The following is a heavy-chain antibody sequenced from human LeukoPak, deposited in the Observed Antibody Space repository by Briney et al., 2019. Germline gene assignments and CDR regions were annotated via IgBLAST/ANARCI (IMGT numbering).Heavy chain of an antibody. CDR1: GFTFSSYA. Sequence: PRGSLRLSCAASGFTFSSYAMHWVRQAPGKGLEWVSFIRYDGSIKYYADSVEGRFTISRDNSKNTLYLQMNSLRADDTAVYYCAKGIAVAGTELADWGQGTLVTVSA. CDR2: IRYDGSIK. D-gene: IGHD6-19*01. J-gene: IGHJ4*02. CDR3: AKGIAVAGTELAD. V-gene: IGHV3-30*02.